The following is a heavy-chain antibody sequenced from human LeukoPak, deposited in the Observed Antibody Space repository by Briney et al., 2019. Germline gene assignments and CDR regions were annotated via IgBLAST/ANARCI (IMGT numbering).Heavy chain of an antibody. CDR3: ARDSRDGYYRPDYFDY. J-gene: IGHJ4*02. Sequence: PGGSLRLSCAASGFTFSSYEMNWVRPAPGKGPEWVSYISSSGSTIYYADSVKGRFTISRDNAKNSLYLQMNSLRAEDTAVYYCARDSRDGYYRPDYFDYWGQGILVTVSS. CDR1: GFTFSSYE. CDR2: ISSSGSTI. V-gene: IGHV3-48*03. D-gene: IGHD5-24*01.